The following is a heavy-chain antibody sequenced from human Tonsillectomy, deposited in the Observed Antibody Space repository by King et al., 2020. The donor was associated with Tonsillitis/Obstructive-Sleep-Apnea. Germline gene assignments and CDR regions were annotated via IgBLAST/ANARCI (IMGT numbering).Heavy chain of an antibody. CDR1: GYSFTSYW. CDR2: IYPGDSDT. CDR3: AGHGRYCSSTSCPSAFDI. Sequence: VQLEQSGAEVKKAGESLKISCQGSGYSFTSYWIGCVRQMPGKGLEWMGIIYPGDSDTRYSPSFQGQVTISADKSISTAYLQWSSLKASDTAMYYCAGHGRYCSSTSCPSAFDIWGQGTMVTVSS. J-gene: IGHJ3*02. D-gene: IGHD2-2*01. V-gene: IGHV5-51*01.